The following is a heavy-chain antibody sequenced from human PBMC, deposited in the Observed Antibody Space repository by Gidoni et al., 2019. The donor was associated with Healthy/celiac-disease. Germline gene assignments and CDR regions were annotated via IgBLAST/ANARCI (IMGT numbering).Heavy chain of an antibody. V-gene: IGHV4-34*01. J-gene: IGHJ6*02. D-gene: IGHD2-2*01. CDR3: ARLRYCSSPSCLARHMDV. Sequence: QVQLQQWGAGLEKPSETLSLTCAVYGGYISGYSWSWIRQPPGKGLEWLGELTHRGSTNYNPSLQSRVTISVDTSKTQFSLKLSSVTAADTAVYYCARLRYCSSPSCLARHMDVWGQGTTVTVSS. CDR2: LTHRGST. CDR1: GGYISGYS.